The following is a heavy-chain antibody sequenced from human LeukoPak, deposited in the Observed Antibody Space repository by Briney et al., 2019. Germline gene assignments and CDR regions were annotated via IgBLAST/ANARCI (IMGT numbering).Heavy chain of an antibody. CDR1: GASVSSSNW. J-gene: IGHJ4*02. CDR3: ARGLHGSDSF. V-gene: IGHV4-4*02. Sequence: SGTLSLTCAVSGASVSSSNWWMWVRQPPKKGLEWIGEIHHSGSTNYNPSLKSRVTMSVDTSKNQISLRLTSVTAADTAVYYCARGLHGSDSFWGQGNLVTVSS. D-gene: IGHD2-21*02. CDR2: IHHSGST.